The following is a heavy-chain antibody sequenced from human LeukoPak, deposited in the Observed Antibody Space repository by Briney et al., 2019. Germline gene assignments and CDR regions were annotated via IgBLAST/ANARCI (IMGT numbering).Heavy chain of an antibody. Sequence: PGGSLRLSCAASEFTFSSYGMHWVCQAPGKGLEWVAVIWYDGSNKYYADSVKGRFTISRDNSKNTLYLQMNSLRAEDTAVYYCARACRMSSSSSDYWGQGTLVTVSS. CDR3: ARACRMSSSSSDY. D-gene: IGHD6-6*01. V-gene: IGHV3-33*01. J-gene: IGHJ4*02. CDR2: IWYDGSNK. CDR1: EFTFSSYG.